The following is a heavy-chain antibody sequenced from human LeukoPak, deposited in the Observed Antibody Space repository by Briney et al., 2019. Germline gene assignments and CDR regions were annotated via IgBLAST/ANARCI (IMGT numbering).Heavy chain of an antibody. CDR1: GFTFSSYG. Sequence: PGRSLRLSCAASGFTFSSYGMHWVRQAPGKGLEWVAVISYDGSNKYYVDSVKGRFTVSRDNSKNTVYLQMNSLRAEDTAVYYCAKELFGRSWFEHWGQGLLVTVSS. V-gene: IGHV3-30*18. CDR2: ISYDGSNK. J-gene: IGHJ5*02. CDR3: AKELFGRSWFEH. D-gene: IGHD3-16*01.